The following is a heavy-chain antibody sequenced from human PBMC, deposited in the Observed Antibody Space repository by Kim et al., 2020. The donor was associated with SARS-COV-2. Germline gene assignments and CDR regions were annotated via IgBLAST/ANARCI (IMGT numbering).Heavy chain of an antibody. CDR2: INHSGST. D-gene: IGHD3-10*01. CDR3: ARGRYGSGSYYSHLFDY. J-gene: IGHJ4*02. V-gene: IGHV4-34*01. CDR1: GGSFSGYY. Sequence: SETLSLTCAVYGGSFSGYYWSWIRQPPGKGLEWIGEINHSGSTNYNPSLKSRVTISVDTSKNQFSLKLSSVTAADTAVYYCARGRYGSGSYYSHLFDYWGQGTLVTVSS.